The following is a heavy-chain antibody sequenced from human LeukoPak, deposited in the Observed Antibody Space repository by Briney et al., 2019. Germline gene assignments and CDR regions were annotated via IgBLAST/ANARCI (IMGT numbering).Heavy chain of an antibody. CDR1: PGSITNYY. CDR2: ISPDGNT. V-gene: IGHV4-4*08. Sequence: SETLSLTCTVSPGSITNYYYSWIRQPPGKRLEWLGYISPDGNTNYNPSLESRVTISVDTSKNQGSRKLISGAPADSVIFSGARSYGSGNYSPFFWGQGTLVTVSS. CDR3: ARSYGSGNYSPFF. J-gene: IGHJ4*02. D-gene: IGHD3-10*01.